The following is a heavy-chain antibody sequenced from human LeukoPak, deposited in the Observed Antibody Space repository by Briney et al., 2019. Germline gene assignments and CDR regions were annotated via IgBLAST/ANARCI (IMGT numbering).Heavy chain of an antibody. J-gene: IGHJ4*02. CDR3: AREAFYKSGWYSLFGH. Sequence: PGGSLRLSCAASGFTFRNYGMHWVRQAPGKGLEWVAIIWYDGSRKYYLDSVKGRFTISRDNSKSTLYLQMNSLRVEDTAIYYCAREAFYKSGWYSLFGHWGQGTLVTVSS. CDR1: GFTFRNYG. V-gene: IGHV3-33*01. CDR2: IWYDGSRK. D-gene: IGHD6-19*01.